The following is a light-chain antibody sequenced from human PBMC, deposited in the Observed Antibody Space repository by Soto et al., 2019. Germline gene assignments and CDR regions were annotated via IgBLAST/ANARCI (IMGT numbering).Light chain of an antibody. Sequence: QSVLTQPRSVSGSPGQSVTISCTGTSSDVGGYNYVSWYQQHPGKAPKLMFYDVSKRPSGVPDRFSGSKSGNTASLTISGLQAEDEADYYCCSYAGSYTFAVFGGGTKVTVL. CDR1: SSDVGGYNY. CDR3: CSYAGSYTFAV. V-gene: IGLV2-11*01. J-gene: IGLJ3*02. CDR2: DVS.